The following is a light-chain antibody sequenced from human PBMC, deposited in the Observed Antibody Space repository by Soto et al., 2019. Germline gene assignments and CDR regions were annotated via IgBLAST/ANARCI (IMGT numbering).Light chain of an antibody. Sequence: EIVMTQSPSTLSVSPVERATLSCMASQSVSSNLAWYQQKPGQAPRLLIYGASSRATGIPVRFSGSGSGTEFTLTISSLQSEDFAVYYCQQYNNWPLTFGQGTRLEIK. V-gene: IGKV3-15*01. J-gene: IGKJ5*01. CDR3: QQYNNWPLT. CDR2: GAS. CDR1: QSVSSN.